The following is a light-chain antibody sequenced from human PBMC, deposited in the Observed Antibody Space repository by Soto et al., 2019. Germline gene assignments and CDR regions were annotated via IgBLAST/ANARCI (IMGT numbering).Light chain of an antibody. V-gene: IGKV1-17*01. J-gene: IGKJ2*01. CDR1: KGFRN. CDR2: ATS. CDR3: LQHNTYPYS. Sequence: DIQMTQSPFSLSASVGDRVTITCRAGKGFRNLGWFQQKPGEAPKRLIYATSNLESGVPSRFSGSGSGTEFTLTISSLQPEDFATYFCLQHNTYPYSFGQGTKVDIK.